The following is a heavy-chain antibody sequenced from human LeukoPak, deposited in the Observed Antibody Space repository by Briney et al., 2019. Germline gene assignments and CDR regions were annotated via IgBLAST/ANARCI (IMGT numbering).Heavy chain of an antibody. Sequence: ASVKVSCKSSGYTFTGYYMHWVRQAPGQGLEWMGWINPNSGGTNYAQKFQGRVTMTRDTSISTAYMELSRLRSDDTAVYYCASDVGGVVAVKGAFDIWGQGTMVTVSS. D-gene: IGHD2-15*01. J-gene: IGHJ3*02. CDR1: GYTFTGYY. CDR3: ASDVGGVVAVKGAFDI. V-gene: IGHV1-2*02. CDR2: INPNSGGT.